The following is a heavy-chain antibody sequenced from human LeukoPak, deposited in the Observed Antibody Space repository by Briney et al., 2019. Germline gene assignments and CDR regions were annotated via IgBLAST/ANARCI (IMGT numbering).Heavy chain of an antibody. J-gene: IGHJ3*02. CDR2: IISSSSYI. CDR1: GFTFSSYS. V-gene: IGHV3-21*01. Sequence: NPGGSLRLSCAASGFTFSSYSMNWVRQAPGKGLEWVSSIISSSSYIYYADSVKGRFTISRDNAENSLYLQMNSLRAEDTAVYYCARSSPHCSSTSCYNDAFDIWGQGTMVTVSS. D-gene: IGHD2-2*02. CDR3: ARSSPHCSSTSCYNDAFDI.